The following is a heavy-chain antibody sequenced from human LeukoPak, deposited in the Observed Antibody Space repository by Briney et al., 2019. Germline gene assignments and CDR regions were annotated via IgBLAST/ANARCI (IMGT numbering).Heavy chain of an antibody. D-gene: IGHD3-3*01. CDR1: GYTFTGYY. V-gene: IGHV1-2*02. CDR3: ARDGTGITIFGVVTYYMDV. CDR2: INPNSGGT. Sequence: ASVKVSCKASGYTFTGYYMHWVRQAPGQGLEWMGWINPNSGGTNYAQKFQGRVTMTRDTSISTAYMELSRLRSDDTAVYYCARDGTGITIFGVVTYYMDVWGKGTTVTVSS. J-gene: IGHJ6*03.